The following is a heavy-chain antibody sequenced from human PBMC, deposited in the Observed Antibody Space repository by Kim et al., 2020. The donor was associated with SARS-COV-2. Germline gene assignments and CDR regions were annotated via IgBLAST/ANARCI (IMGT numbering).Heavy chain of an antibody. CDR2: IDYCGST. D-gene: IGHD3-22*01. CDR3: ARRGYYDSSGYYFGDDAFDI. Sequence: WIGYIDYCGSTNYNPSLKSRVTISVDTSKNQFSLKLSSVTAADTAVYYCARRGYYDSSGYYFGDDAFDIWGQGTMVTVSS. J-gene: IGHJ3*02. V-gene: IGHV4-59*08.